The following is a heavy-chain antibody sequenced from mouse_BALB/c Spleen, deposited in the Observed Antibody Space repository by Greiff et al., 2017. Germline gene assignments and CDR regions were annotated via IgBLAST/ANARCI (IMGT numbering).Heavy chain of an antibody. D-gene: IGHD2-4*01. Sequence: EVKLMESGGGLVQPKGSLKLSCAASGFTFNTYAMNWVRQAPGKGLEWVARIRSKSNNYATYYADSVKDRFTISRDDSQSMLYLQMNNLKAEDTAMYYCMRHGLIYYDYDAWFAYWGQGTLVTVSA. J-gene: IGHJ3*01. V-gene: IGHV10-1*02. CDR1: GFTFNTYA. CDR3: MRHGLIYYDYDAWFAY. CDR2: IRSKSNNYAT.